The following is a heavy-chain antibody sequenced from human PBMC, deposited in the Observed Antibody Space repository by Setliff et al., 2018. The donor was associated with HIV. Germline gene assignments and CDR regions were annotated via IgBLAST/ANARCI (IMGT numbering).Heavy chain of an antibody. Sequence: SETLSLTCAVYGGSFSDYYWSWIRQPPRKRLEWIGELNDSGSTNYNPSLKSRVTISVITSKNQFSLKLSSVTAADTAVYYCARLWENWPVPHYYFDYWGQGALVTVSS. D-gene: IGHD1-26*01. J-gene: IGHJ4*02. CDR2: LNDSGST. CDR3: ARLWENWPVPHYYFDY. CDR1: GGSFSDYY. V-gene: IGHV4-34*01.